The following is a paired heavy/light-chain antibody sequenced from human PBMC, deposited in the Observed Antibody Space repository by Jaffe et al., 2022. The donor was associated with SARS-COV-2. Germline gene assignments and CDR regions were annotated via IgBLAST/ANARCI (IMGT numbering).Heavy chain of an antibody. CDR2: VSASGGTT. D-gene: IGHD4-17*01. CDR1: GFTFRSYA. CDR3: AKSGYGDPHY. V-gene: IGHV3-23*01. J-gene: IGHJ4*02. Sequence: EVQLLESGGGLVQPGGSLRLSCAASGFTFRSYAMSWVRQAPGRGLEWVSSVSASGGTTDYADSVKGRFTISRDNSKNTVSLQMNSLRAEDTALYYCAKSGYGDPHYWGQGTLVTVSP.
Light chain of an antibody. CDR2: GAY. CDR3: QQYNTYPRT. V-gene: IGKV1-16*01. CDR1: QDISNS. Sequence: DIQMTQSPSSLSASVGDRVTITCRASQDISNSLAWFQQKPGKAPKSLIFGAYNLQSGVPSRFSGSGSGTDFTLTISSLQPEDVATYYCQQYNTYPRTFGQGTKVEIK. J-gene: IGKJ1*01.